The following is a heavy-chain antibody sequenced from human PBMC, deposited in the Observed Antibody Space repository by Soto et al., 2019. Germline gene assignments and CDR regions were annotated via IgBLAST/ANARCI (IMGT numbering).Heavy chain of an antibody. CDR3: ASRDPGTSVDY. CDR2: IYRTGST. J-gene: IGHJ4*02. Sequence: PXATLSLTCAVSGGSFTSKNWWTWFRQPPGQGLEWIGEIYRTGSTNYNPSLKSRVTISLDKSENQFSLKVTSLTAADTAVYYCASRDPGTSVDYWGQGTLVTVSS. D-gene: IGHD1-7*01. V-gene: IGHV4-4*02. CDR1: GGSFTSKNW.